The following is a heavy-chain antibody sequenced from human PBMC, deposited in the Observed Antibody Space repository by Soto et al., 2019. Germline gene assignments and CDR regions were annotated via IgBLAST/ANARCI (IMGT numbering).Heavy chain of an antibody. V-gene: IGHV6-1*01. Sequence: PSQTLSLTCDISGDSLSSNSAAWNWIRQTPSRGLEWQGRTYYRSKWYINYAVSVKSRITVNPDTFKNQFSLQLNSVTPEDTAVYYCARGSWDDVTGHYYMDVWGKGTTVTSP. CDR3: ARGSWDDVTGHYYMDV. J-gene: IGHJ6*03. D-gene: IGHD1-1*01. CDR1: GDSLSSNSAA. CDR2: TYYRSKWYI.